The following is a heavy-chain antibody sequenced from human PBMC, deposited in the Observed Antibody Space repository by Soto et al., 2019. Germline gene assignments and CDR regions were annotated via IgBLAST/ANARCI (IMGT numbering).Heavy chain of an antibody. CDR3: ARDGADIVVVPAEGWFDP. Sequence: QVQLVQSGAEVKKPGSSVKVSCKASGGTFSSYTISWVRQAPGQGLEWMGRIIPILGIANYAQKFQGRVTITADKSTSTAYMELSSLRSEDTAGYYCARDGADIVVVPAEGWFDPWGQGTLVTVSS. V-gene: IGHV1-69*08. D-gene: IGHD2-2*01. J-gene: IGHJ5*02. CDR1: GGTFSSYT. CDR2: IIPILGIA.